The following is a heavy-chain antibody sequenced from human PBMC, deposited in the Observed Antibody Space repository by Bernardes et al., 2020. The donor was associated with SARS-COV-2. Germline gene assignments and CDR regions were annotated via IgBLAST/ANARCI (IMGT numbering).Heavy chain of an antibody. CDR2: ISTSSTYI. D-gene: IGHD3-16*01. CDR1: GFTFSTYS. CDR3: ARDKILEGGNYYYRVDV. J-gene: IGHJ6*02. Sequence: GGSLRLSCVASGFTFSTYSMNWFRQAPGRGLEWVSSISTSSTYIYYADSVKGRFTISRDDAENSFYLEMNSLRAEDTAVYYCARDKILEGGNYYYRVDVLGQGTTVTGFS. V-gene: IGHV3-21*01.